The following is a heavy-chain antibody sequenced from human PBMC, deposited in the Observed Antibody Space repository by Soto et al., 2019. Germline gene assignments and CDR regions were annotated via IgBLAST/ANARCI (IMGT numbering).Heavy chain of an antibody. CDR3: ARVGISFVGATTGDFDI. CDR2: ISAYNGNT. J-gene: IGHJ3*02. CDR1: GYTFTSYG. D-gene: IGHD1-26*01. Sequence: ASVKVSCKASGYTFTSYGISWVRQAPGQGLEWMGWISAYNGNTNYAQKLQGRVTMTTDTSTSTAYMELRSLRSDDTAVYYCARVGISFVGATTGDFDIWGQGTMVTVSS. V-gene: IGHV1-18*04.